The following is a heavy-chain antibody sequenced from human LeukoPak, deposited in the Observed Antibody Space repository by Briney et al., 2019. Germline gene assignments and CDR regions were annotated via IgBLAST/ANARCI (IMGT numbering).Heavy chain of an antibody. V-gene: IGHV3-23*01. D-gene: IGHD6-19*01. CDR2: ISGSGGNT. J-gene: IGHJ4*02. CDR3: AKDIGAVAGTHYFDY. CDR1: GFSFSTTW. Sequence: GGSLRLSCAASGFSFSTTWMHWVRQAPGKGLEWVSTISGSGGNTYYADSVKGRFTISRDTSKNTLYLQMNSPRAEDTAVYYCAKDIGAVAGTHYFDYWGQGTLVTVSS.